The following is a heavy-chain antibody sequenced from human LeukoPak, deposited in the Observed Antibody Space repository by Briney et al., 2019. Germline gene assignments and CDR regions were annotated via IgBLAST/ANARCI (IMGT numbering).Heavy chain of an antibody. V-gene: IGHV3-23*01. J-gene: IGHJ4*02. Sequence: HPGGSLRLSCAASGFTFSSYAMSWVRQAPGKGLEWVSGISGSGGSTDYADSVKGRFTISRDNSKNTLYLQMNSLRPDDTAVYYCAQEVSSGWPPKQRYFDHWGQGTLVTVSS. CDR3: AQEVSSGWPPKQRYFDH. CDR2: ISGSGGST. D-gene: IGHD6-25*01. CDR1: GFTFSSYA.